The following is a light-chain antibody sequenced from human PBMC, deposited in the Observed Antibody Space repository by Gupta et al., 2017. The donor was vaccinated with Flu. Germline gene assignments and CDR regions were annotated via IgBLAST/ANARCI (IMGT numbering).Light chain of an antibody. V-gene: IGKV2-30*01. CDR1: QSLVYSDGNIY. J-gene: IGKJ1*01. Sequence: DVVMTQSPLSLPVALGQPASISCRSSQSLVYSDGNIYLHWFQQRPGQSPKRLIYQVSHRESGVPDRFSGSGSGTDFTLKISSVEAEDVGIYYCMQGARWPWAFGQGTKVEIK. CDR2: QVS. CDR3: MQGARWPWA.